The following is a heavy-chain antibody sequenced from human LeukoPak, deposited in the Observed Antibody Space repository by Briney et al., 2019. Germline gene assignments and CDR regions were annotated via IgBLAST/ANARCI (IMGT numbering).Heavy chain of an antibody. CDR3: ARVGRIQYFDC. CDR2: ISGGGDTT. D-gene: IGHD5-18*01. J-gene: IGHJ4*02. Sequence: GGSLRLSCTASEFTFSSYEMNWVRQAPGKGLEWVSYISGGGDTTLYADSVKGRFTTSRDNATKSLYLQMTSLRAEDTAVYYCARVGRIQYFDCWGQGTLVTVSS. CDR1: EFTFSSYE. V-gene: IGHV3-48*03.